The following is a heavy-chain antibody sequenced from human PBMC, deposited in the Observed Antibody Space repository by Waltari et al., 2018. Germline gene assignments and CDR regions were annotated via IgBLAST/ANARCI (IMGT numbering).Heavy chain of an antibody. V-gene: IGHV3-48*01. CDR1: GFTFSSYS. CDR3: AREGIGDYPNWYFDL. CDR2: ISSSSSTI. J-gene: IGHJ2*01. Sequence: EVQLVESGGGLVQPGGSLRLSCAASGFTFSSYSMNWVRQAPGKGLEWVSYISSSSSTIYYADAAKGRFTISRDNAKNSRYLQMNSLRAEDTAVYYCAREGIGDYPNWYFDLWGRGTLVTVSS. D-gene: IGHD4-17*01.